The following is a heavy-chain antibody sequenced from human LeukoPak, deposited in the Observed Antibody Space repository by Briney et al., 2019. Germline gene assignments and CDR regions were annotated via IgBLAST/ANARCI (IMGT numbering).Heavy chain of an antibody. Sequence: ASVTDSCMASRCTFTGYYMHWVRQAAGQGLEWMGWINPNSGGTNYAQKFQGRATMTRDTSISTAYMELSRLRSDDTAVYYCARALYSSGAFWGQGTLVTVSS. CDR3: ARALYSSGAF. V-gene: IGHV1-2*02. D-gene: IGHD6-19*01. J-gene: IGHJ4*02. CDR1: RCTFTGYY. CDR2: INPNSGGT.